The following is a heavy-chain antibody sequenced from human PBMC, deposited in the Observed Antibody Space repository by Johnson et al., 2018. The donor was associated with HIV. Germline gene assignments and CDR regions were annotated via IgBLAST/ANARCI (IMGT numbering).Heavy chain of an antibody. CDR1: GFTFNNAW. D-gene: IGHD1-26*01. Sequence: VQLVESGGGLVKPGGSLRLSCAASGFTFNNAWMSWVRQAPGKGLEWVGRIKRKTDGGTTDYAAPVKGRFTISRDNAKNSLYLQMNSLRAEDKAVYYCAREPALVGANGGWGAFDVWGQGTMVTVSS. CDR3: AREPALVGANGGWGAFDV. V-gene: IGHV3-15*01. CDR2: IKRKTDGGTT. J-gene: IGHJ3*01.